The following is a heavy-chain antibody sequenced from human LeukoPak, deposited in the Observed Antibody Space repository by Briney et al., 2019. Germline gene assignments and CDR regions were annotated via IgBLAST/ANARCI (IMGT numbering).Heavy chain of an antibody. Sequence: ASVKVSCKASGGTFSSYAISWVRQAPGQGLEWMGWISAYNGNTNYAQKLQGRVTMTTDTSTSTAYMELRSLRSDDTAVYYCARPIEMATIEALDASDIWGQGTMVTVSS. CDR1: GGTFSSYA. CDR2: ISAYNGNT. J-gene: IGHJ3*02. V-gene: IGHV1-18*01. D-gene: IGHD5-24*01. CDR3: ARPIEMATIEALDASDI.